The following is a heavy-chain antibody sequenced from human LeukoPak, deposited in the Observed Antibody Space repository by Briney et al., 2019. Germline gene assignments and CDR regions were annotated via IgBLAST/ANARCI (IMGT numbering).Heavy chain of an antibody. D-gene: IGHD2-15*01. CDR3: ARKRERFYGSLVDY. CDR2: ISDSGGST. V-gene: IGHV3-23*01. CDR1: GFTFSNSA. Sequence: PGGSLRLSCAASGFTFSNSAMTWVRQAPGKGLEWVSTISDSGGSTYYADSVKGRFSISRDNSKNTLSLQMNSLRAEDTAVYYCARKRERFYGSLVDYWGQGTLVTVSS. J-gene: IGHJ4*02.